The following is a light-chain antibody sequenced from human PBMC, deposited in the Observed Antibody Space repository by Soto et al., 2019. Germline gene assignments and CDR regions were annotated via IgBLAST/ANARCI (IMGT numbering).Light chain of an antibody. CDR2: DAS. CDR3: QQRSNWWT. V-gene: IGKV3-11*01. Sequence: EIVLTQSPATLSLSPGERATLSCRASQSLSSHLAWYQQKPGQAPRLLIYDASNRATGIPARFSGSGSGTDFTLTISSLEPEDFAVYYCQQRSNWWTFGQGTEVEIK. CDR1: QSLSSH. J-gene: IGKJ1*01.